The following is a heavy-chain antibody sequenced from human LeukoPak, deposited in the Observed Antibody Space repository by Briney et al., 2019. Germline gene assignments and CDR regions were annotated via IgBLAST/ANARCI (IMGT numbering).Heavy chain of an antibody. D-gene: IGHD5-24*01. Sequence: ASVKVSCKASGYTFTSYGMSWVRQAPGQGLEWMGWISAYNGNTNYAQKLQGRVTMTTDTSTSTAYMELRSLRSDDTAVYYCARESRDGYTLDYWGQGTLVTVSS. J-gene: IGHJ4*02. V-gene: IGHV1-18*01. CDR2: ISAYNGNT. CDR1: GYTFTSYG. CDR3: ARESRDGYTLDY.